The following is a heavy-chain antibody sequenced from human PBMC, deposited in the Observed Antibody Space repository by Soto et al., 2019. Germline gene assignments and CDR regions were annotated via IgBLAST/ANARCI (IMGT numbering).Heavy chain of an antibody. CDR1: GFTFINYA. CDR3: ARKVLGSTSRPDWWYFDL. J-gene: IGHJ2*01. CDR2: ISGGGDRT. D-gene: IGHD2-2*01. Sequence: EVQLLESGGDLVQPGGSLRLSCVGSGFTFINYAMNWVRQTPGKALEWVSGISGGGDRTFDADSVKGRFTISRDNSKNTVNLQMNSLRADDTAVYYCARKVLGSTSRPDWWYFDLWGRGTLVTVSS. V-gene: IGHV3-23*01.